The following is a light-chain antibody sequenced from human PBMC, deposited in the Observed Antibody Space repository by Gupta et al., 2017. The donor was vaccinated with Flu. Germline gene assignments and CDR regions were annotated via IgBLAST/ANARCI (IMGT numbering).Light chain of an antibody. CDR3: QKRSNWPPYT. V-gene: IGKV3-11*01. CDR1: QSVGTY. CDR2: DAS. J-gene: IGKJ2*01. Sequence: EIVLTQSPATLSLSPGERATLSCRASQSVGTYLAWYQQKPGQTPRLLIYDASNRATGIPARFSCSGSGTAFTLTISSLEPDDFAVYYCQKRSNWPPYTFGQGTRLEIK.